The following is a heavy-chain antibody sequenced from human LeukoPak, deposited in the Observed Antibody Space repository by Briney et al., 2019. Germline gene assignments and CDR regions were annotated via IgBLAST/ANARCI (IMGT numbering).Heavy chain of an antibody. D-gene: IGHD5-24*01. CDR1: GFMFSSFT. Sequence: NSGGSLRLSCAASGFMFSSFTMNWVRQAPGKGLEWVSSISSTSGDIKYADSVKGRFTISRDNAKNSLYLQMNSLRAEDTGVYYCARDYGHQWLLYPVRYFDYWGQGTLVTVSS. CDR2: ISSTSGDI. CDR3: ARDYGHQWLLYPVRYFDY. V-gene: IGHV3-21*06. J-gene: IGHJ4*02.